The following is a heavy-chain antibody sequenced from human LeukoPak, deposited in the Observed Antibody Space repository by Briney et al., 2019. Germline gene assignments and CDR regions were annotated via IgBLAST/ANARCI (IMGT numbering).Heavy chain of an antibody. CDR3: ARGHDMDYYYYYYMDV. V-gene: IGHV3-30-3*01. CDR1: GFTFSSYA. Sequence: PGGSLRLSCAASGFTFSSYAMHWVRQAPGKGLEWVAVISYDGSNKYYADSVKGRFTISRDNAKNSLYLQMNSLRAEDTAVYYCARGHDMDYYYYYYMDVWGKGTTVTVSS. CDR2: ISYDGSNK. J-gene: IGHJ6*03. D-gene: IGHD3-9*01.